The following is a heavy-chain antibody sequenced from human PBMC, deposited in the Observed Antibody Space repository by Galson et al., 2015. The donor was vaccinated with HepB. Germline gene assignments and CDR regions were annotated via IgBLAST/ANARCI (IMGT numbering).Heavy chain of an antibody. J-gene: IGHJ4*02. D-gene: IGHD3-9*01. Sequence: SVKVSCKASGSTFTSYDMHWVRQAPGQGLEWMGIINPSGGSTTYAQKFQGRVTMTRDTSTSTVYMELNSLRSEDTAVVYCATARPYDTPGYLNEPELDYWGQGTPVTVFS. V-gene: IGHV1-46*01. CDR1: GSTFTSYD. CDR3: ATARPYDTPGYLNEPELDY. CDR2: INPSGGST.